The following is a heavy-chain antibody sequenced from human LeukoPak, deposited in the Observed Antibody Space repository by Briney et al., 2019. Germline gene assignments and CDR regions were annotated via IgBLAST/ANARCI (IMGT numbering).Heavy chain of an antibody. CDR1: GGSISSGGHS. V-gene: IGHV4-30-2*01. Sequence: SETLSLTCAVSGGSISSGGHSWSCIRQPPRKGLEWIGYIYHSGSTYYNPSLKSRVTISVDRSKNQFSLKLSSVTAADTAVYFCASVKPGYGDAFDVWGQGTMVTVSS. D-gene: IGHD5-12*01. J-gene: IGHJ3*01. CDR3: ASVKPGYGDAFDV. CDR2: IYHSGST.